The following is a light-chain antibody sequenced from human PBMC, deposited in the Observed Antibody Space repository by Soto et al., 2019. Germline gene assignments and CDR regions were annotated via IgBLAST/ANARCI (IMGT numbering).Light chain of an antibody. CDR2: RNT. Sequence: QAVVTQPPSASGTPGQTVTISCSGSRSNIGNNYVCWYQQLPGAAPKLLIYRNTQRPSGVPDRFSGSKSGTAAALAISGLRSDDEADYFCEAWDDSLSGHVFGTGTKVTVL. V-gene: IGLV1-47*01. CDR1: RSNIGNNY. J-gene: IGLJ1*01. CDR3: EAWDDSLSGHV.